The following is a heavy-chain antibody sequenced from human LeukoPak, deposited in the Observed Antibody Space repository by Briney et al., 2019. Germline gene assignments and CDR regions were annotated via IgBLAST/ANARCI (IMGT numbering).Heavy chain of an antibody. J-gene: IGHJ4*02. CDR3: ARTYYDSSGYYYYFDY. CDR1: GGTFSSYA. D-gene: IGHD3-22*01. CDR2: IIPIFGTA. Sequence: SVKVSCKASGGTFSSYAISWVRQAPGQGLEWMGGIIPIFGTANYAQKFQGRVTSTTDESTNTAYMELSSLRSEDTAVYYCARTYYDSSGYYYYFDYWGQGTLVTVSS. V-gene: IGHV1-69*05.